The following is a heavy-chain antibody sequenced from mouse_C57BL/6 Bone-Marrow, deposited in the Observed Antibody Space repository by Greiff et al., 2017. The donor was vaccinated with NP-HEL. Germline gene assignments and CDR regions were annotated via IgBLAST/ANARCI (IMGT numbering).Heavy chain of an antibody. V-gene: IGHV5-12*01. Sequence: EVQVVESGGGLVQPGGSLKLSCAASGFTFSDYYMYWVRQTPEKRLEWVAYISNGGGSTYYPDTVKGRFTISRDNAKNTLYLQMSRLKSEDTAMYYCARQGNWDWFAYWGQGTLVTVSA. CDR2: ISNGGGST. CDR1: GFTFSDYY. D-gene: IGHD4-1*01. CDR3: ARQGNWDWFAY. J-gene: IGHJ3*01.